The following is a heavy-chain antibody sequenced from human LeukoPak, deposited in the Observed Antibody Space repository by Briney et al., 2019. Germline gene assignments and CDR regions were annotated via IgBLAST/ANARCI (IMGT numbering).Heavy chain of an antibody. Sequence: PGGSLRLSCAASGFTFSNVWMSWVRQVPGKGLEWVSLISGDGGSTYYADSVKGRFTISRDNSKNSLYLQMNSLRTEDTALYYCAKDMAATSYYYYYGMDVWGQGTTVTVSS. CDR3: AKDMAATSYYYYYGMDV. CDR1: GFTFSNVW. D-gene: IGHD1-26*01. V-gene: IGHV3-43*02. J-gene: IGHJ6*02. CDR2: ISGDGGST.